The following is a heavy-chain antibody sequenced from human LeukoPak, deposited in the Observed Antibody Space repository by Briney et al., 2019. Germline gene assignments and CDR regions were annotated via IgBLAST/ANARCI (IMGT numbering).Heavy chain of an antibody. CDR1: GYTFTGYY. V-gene: IGHV1-2*04. CDR3: ARGTPSGWHGAVY. Sequence: ASVKVSCKASGYTFTGYYMHWVRQAPGQGLEWMGWINPNSGGTNYAQKFQGWVTMTRDTSINTAYMELSSLTSEDTAVYYCARGTPSGWHGAVYWGQGTLVTVSS. D-gene: IGHD6-19*01. J-gene: IGHJ4*02. CDR2: INPNSGGT.